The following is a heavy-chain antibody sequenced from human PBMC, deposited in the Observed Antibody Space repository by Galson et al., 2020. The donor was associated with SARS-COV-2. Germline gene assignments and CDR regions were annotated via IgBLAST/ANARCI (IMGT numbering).Heavy chain of an antibody. V-gene: IGHV1-18*04. D-gene: IGHD3-3*01. J-gene: IGHJ2*01. Sequence: ASVKVSCKASGYTFSSYSITWMRQAPGQGLEWMGWVNIYNGGTRLAENVQGRVTLTADISTSTAYMELGSLRSDDTAVYYCARSTLYDFWSDSPLKGGMDFDLWGRGTLVTVSS. CDR2: VNIYNGGT. CDR1: GYTFSSYS. CDR3: ARSTLYDFWSDSPLKGGMDFDL.